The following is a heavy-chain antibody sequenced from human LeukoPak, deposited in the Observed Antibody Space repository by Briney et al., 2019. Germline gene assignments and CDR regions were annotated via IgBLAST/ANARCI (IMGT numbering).Heavy chain of an antibody. CDR3: ARVALREAFDI. CDR2: MYESGST. J-gene: IGHJ3*02. V-gene: IGHV4-30-2*01. D-gene: IGHD2-21*01. Sequence: SETLSLTCAVSGGSISSGGYSWSWIRQPPGKGLEWIGYMYESGSTYYNPSLKSRVTISVDRSKNQFSLKLSSLTAADTAVYYCARVALREAFDIWGQGTMVPVSS. CDR1: GGSISSGGYS.